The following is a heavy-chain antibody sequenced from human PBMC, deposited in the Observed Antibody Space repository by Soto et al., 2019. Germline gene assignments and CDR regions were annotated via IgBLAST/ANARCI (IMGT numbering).Heavy chain of an antibody. Sequence: SETLSLTCTVSGGSMRSDDYYWSWIRQPPGKGLEWIGYIYHSGTTYYNPSLQSRVSMSLDTSKNQFSLKLSSVTAADTAVYYCARVRAYSYGYEDYWGQGTLVTVSS. CDR1: GGSMRSDDYY. D-gene: IGHD5-18*01. CDR2: IYHSGTT. V-gene: IGHV4-30-4*01. CDR3: ARVRAYSYGYEDY. J-gene: IGHJ4*02.